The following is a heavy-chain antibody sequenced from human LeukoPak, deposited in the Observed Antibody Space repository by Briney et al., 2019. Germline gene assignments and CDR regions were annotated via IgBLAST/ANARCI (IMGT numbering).Heavy chain of an antibody. V-gene: IGHV4-4*07. CDR3: ARGFTIFGVVIIGEAFDI. Sequence: SETLSLTCTVSGGSISSCYWSWIRQPAGKGLEWIGRIYTSGSTNYNPSLKSRVTMSVDTSKNQFSLKLSSVTAADTAVYYCARGFTIFGVVIIGEAFDIWGQGTMVTVSS. J-gene: IGHJ3*02. CDR1: GGSISSCY. D-gene: IGHD3-3*01. CDR2: IYTSGST.